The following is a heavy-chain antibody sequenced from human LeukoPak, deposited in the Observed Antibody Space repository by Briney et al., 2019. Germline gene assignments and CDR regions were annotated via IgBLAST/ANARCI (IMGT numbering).Heavy chain of an antibody. D-gene: IGHD3-10*01. V-gene: IGHV1-46*01. CDR2: INPSGGST. Sequence: GYTFTXXYMHWVRQAPGQGLEWMGIINPSGGSTSYAQKFQGRVTMTRDMSTSTVYMELSSLRSEDTAVYYCARESGFYGSGSRYWGQGTLVTVSS. CDR3: ARESGFYGSGSRY. J-gene: IGHJ4*02. CDR1: GYTFTXXY.